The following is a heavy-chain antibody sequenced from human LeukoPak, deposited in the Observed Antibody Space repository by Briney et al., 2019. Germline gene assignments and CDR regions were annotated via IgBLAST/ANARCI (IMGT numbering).Heavy chain of an antibody. CDR3: ARARSAAGNFDY. D-gene: IGHD6-13*01. V-gene: IGHV4-31*03. CDR1: GGSISSGGYY. Sequence: SQTPSLTCTVSGGSISSGGYYWSWIRQHLGKGLEWIGYIYYSGSTYYNPSLKSRVAISAYTSKNQFSLKLSSVTAADTAVYYCARARSAAGNFDYWGQGTLVTVSS. CDR2: IYYSGST. J-gene: IGHJ4*02.